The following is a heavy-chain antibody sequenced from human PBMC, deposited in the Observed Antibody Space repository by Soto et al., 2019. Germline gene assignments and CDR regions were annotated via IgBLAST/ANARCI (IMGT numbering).Heavy chain of an antibody. CDR1: GFTVSSHY. J-gene: IGHJ4*02. V-gene: IGHV3-66*01. Sequence: EVQLVESGGGLVQPGGSLRLSCAASGFTVSSHYMSCVRQAPGKGLEWVSVIYSGGSTYYADSVKGRFTISRDNPKNTLYLQMNSLRAEDTAVDYCARSEYFDYWGQGTLVTVSS. CDR2: IYSGGST. CDR3: ARSEYFDY.